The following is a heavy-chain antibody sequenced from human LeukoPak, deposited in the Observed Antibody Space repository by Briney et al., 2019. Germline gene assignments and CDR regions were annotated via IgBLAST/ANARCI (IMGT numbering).Heavy chain of an antibody. Sequence: PGGSLRLSCAASGFTFSDYYMSWIRQAPGKGLEWVSYISSSGSTIYYADSVKGRFTISRGNAKNSLYLQMNSLRAEDTAVYYCARDPLNLNYDFWSGSAFDIWGQGTMVTVSS. D-gene: IGHD3-3*01. CDR1: GFTFSDYY. V-gene: IGHV3-11*04. CDR3: ARDPLNLNYDFWSGSAFDI. CDR2: ISSSGSTI. J-gene: IGHJ3*02.